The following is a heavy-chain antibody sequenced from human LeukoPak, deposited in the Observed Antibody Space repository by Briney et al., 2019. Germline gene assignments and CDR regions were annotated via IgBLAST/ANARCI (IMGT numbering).Heavy chain of an antibody. Sequence: PSETLSLTCTVSGGSISSSSYYWGWIRQPPGKGLGWIGSIYYSGSTYYNPSLKSRVTISVDTSKNQFSLKLSSVTAADTAVYYCARQKAAHMDVWGKGTTVTVSS. CDR1: GGSISSSSYY. CDR3: ARQKAAHMDV. V-gene: IGHV4-39*01. CDR2: IYYSGST. D-gene: IGHD2-15*01. J-gene: IGHJ6*03.